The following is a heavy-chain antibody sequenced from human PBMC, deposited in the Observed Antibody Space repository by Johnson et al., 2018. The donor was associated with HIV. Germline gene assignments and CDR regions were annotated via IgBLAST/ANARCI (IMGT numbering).Heavy chain of an antibody. Sequence: VQLVESGGGLVQPGGSLRLSCAASGFTFNSYDMHWVRQPTGKGLEWVSAIGTAGDTYYPSSVKGRFTISRENAKNSLYLQMNSLRAGDTAVYYCARGKAFDIWGQGTMVTVSS. J-gene: IGHJ3*02. CDR2: IGTAGDT. CDR3: ARGKAFDI. CDR1: GFTFNSYD. V-gene: IGHV3-13*01.